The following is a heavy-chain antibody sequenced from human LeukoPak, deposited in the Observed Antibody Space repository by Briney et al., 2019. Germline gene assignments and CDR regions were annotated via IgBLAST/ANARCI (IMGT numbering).Heavy chain of an antibody. CDR3: GRALRKLVFNPSFFNY. CDR1: GFTFNNYA. Sequence: GGSLRLSCAASGFTFNNYAMSWVRQAPGKGLEWVSAISGSSDRAYYADSVKGRFTISRDSSKNTRYLQMNGLRAEDTAVYYWGRALRKLVFNPSFFNYGGQEPRAPVP. J-gene: IGHJ4*02. D-gene: IGHD2-8*01. CDR2: ISGSSDRA. V-gene: IGHV3-23*01.